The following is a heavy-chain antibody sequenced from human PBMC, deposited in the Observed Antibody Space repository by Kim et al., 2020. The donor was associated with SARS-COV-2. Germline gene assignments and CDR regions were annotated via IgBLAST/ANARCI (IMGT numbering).Heavy chain of an antibody. CDR2: IWYDGSNK. Sequence: GGSLRLSCAAPGFTFSSYGMHWVRQAPGKGLEWVAVIWYDGSNKYYADSVKGRFTISRDNSKNTLYLQMNSLRAEDTAVYYCAAGSGYGGWFDPWGQGTLVTVSS. CDR3: AAGSGYGGWFDP. CDR1: GFTFSSYG. V-gene: IGHV3-33*01. D-gene: IGHD3-22*01. J-gene: IGHJ5*02.